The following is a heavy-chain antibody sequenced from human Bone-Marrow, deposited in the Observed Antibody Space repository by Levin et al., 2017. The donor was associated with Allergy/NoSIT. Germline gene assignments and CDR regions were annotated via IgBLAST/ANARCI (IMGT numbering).Heavy chain of an antibody. V-gene: IGHV1-69*01. CDR3: ARAVVAATPDYFDY. CDR2: IIPIFGTA. CDR1: GGTFSSYA. D-gene: IGHD2-15*01. Sequence: KISCKASGGTFSSYAISWVRQAPGQGLEWMGGIIPIFGTANYAQKFQGRVTITADESTSTAYMELSSLRSEDTAVYYCARAVVAATPDYFDYWGQGTLVTVSS. J-gene: IGHJ4*02.